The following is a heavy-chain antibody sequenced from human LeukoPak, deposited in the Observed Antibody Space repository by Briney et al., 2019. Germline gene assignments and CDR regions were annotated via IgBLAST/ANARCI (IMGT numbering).Heavy chain of an antibody. CDR2: IYYSGST. Sequence: PSETLSLTCTVSGGSISSYYWSWIRQPPGKGLEWIGYIYYSGSTNYNPSLKSRVTISVDTSKNQFSLKLSSVTAADTAVYYCARGDDFWSGYQFDYWGQGTLVTVSS. V-gene: IGHV4-59*01. J-gene: IGHJ4*02. CDR3: ARGDDFWSGYQFDY. CDR1: GGSISSYY. D-gene: IGHD3-3*01.